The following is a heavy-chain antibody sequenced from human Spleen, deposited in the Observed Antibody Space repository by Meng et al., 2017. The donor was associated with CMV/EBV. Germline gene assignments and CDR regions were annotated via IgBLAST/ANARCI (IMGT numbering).Heavy chain of an antibody. CDR1: GYSFTSYW. D-gene: IGHD5-18*01. CDR3: ARAEMRGYSYGYAGY. J-gene: IGHJ4*02. Sequence: SGYSFTSYWIGWVRQMPGKGLEWMGIIYPGDSDTRYSPSFQGQVTISADKSISTAYLQWSSLKASDTAMYYCARAEMRGYSYGYAGYWGQGTLVTVSS. CDR2: IYPGDSDT. V-gene: IGHV5-51*01.